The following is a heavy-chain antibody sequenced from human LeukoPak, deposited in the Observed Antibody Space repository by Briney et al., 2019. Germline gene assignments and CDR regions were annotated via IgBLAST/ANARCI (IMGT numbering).Heavy chain of an antibody. CDR3: ARDGAVAGLHY. Sequence: GGSLRLSCAASGFTFSSYSMNWVRQAPGKGLEWVSSISSSSSYIYYADSVKGQFTISRDNAKNSLYLQMNSLRAEDTAVYYCARDGAVAGLHYWGQGTLITVSS. V-gene: IGHV3-21*01. CDR2: ISSSSSYI. J-gene: IGHJ4*02. CDR1: GFTFSSYS. D-gene: IGHD6-19*01.